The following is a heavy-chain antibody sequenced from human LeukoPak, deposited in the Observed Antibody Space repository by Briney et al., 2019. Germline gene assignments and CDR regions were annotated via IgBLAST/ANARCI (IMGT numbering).Heavy chain of an antibody. CDR2: ISGSGDTT. J-gene: IGHJ4*02. V-gene: IGHV3-23*01. CDR3: AKDILSYDSRHGYFDY. Sequence: GGSLRLSCAASGFTFTNYAMNWVRQAPGKGLEWVSVISGSGDTTYYADSVKGRFTISRDNSKNSLYLQMNSLRAEDTAVYYCAKDILSYDSRHGYFDYWGQGTLVTVSS. CDR1: GFTFTNYA. D-gene: IGHD3-22*01.